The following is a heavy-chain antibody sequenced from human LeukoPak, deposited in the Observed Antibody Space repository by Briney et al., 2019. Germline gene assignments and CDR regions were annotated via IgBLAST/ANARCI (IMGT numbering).Heavy chain of an antibody. J-gene: IGHJ4*02. CDR1: GFTFNSFG. D-gene: IGHD3-3*01. V-gene: IGHV3-30*02. CDR2: IRFDGSNK. Sequence: GGSLRLSCAASGFTFNSFGMHWVRQAPGKGLEWVAFIRFDGSNKYYADSVKGRFTISRDNSKNTLYLQMNSLRAEDTAVYYCAKPKYYDFWSGPFDYWGQGTLDTVSS. CDR3: AKPKYYDFWSGPFDY.